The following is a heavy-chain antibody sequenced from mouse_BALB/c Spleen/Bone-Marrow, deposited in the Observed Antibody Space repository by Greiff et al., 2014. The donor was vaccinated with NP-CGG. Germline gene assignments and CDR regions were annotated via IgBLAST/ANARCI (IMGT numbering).Heavy chain of an antibody. Sequence: LVESGAELVKPGASVKMSCKASGYTFTSYWMHWVKQRPGQGLEWIGTIDPSDSYTSYNQKFKGKATLTVETSSSTAYMQLSSLTSEDSAAYYCTRMWAYWGQGTLVTVSA. J-gene: IGHJ3*01. V-gene: IGHV1S127*01. CDR3: TRMWAY. CDR1: GYTFTSYW. CDR2: IDPSDSYT.